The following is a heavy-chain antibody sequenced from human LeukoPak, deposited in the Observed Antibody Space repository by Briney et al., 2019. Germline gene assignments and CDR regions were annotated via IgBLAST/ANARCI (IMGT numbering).Heavy chain of an antibody. CDR2: ISSSSSYI. V-gene: IGHV3-21*01. CDR3: ARDGSLEYFDY. D-gene: IGHD1-26*01. J-gene: IGHJ4*02. CDR1: GFTFSSYE. Sequence: GGSLRLSCAASGFTFSSYEMNWVRQAPGKGLEWVSSISSSSSYIYYADSVKGRFTISRDNAKNSLYLQMNSLRAEDTAVYYCARDGSLEYFDYWGQGTLVTVSS.